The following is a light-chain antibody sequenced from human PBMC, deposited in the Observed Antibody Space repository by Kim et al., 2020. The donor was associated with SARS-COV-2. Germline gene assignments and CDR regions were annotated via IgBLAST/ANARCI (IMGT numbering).Light chain of an antibody. CDR2: QDK. V-gene: IGLV3-1*01. J-gene: IGLJ2*01. Sequence: SVSPGQTASIPCSGDKLGDKYVCWYQQRPGQSPVLVIYQDKNRPSGIPERFSGSNSGNTATLTISGTQAMDEADYYCQAWDTTVVFGGGTQLTVL. CDR1: KLGDKY. CDR3: QAWDTTVV.